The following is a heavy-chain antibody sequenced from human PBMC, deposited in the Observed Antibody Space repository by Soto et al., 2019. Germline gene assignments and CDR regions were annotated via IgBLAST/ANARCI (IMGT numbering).Heavy chain of an antibody. CDR2: IGTSGADT. D-gene: IGHD6-19*01. Sequence: EVQLLDSGGGLVQPGGSLRLSCADSGFTFSSSAMSWVRQTPGKGPEWVSAIGTSGADTYYAASLKGRFTITRDNSKNTLYLQMDSLRVEDTAIYYCAKGSRISGWYAWGRGTLVTVSS. J-gene: IGHJ5*02. CDR3: AKGSRISGWYA. V-gene: IGHV3-23*01. CDR1: GFTFSSSA.